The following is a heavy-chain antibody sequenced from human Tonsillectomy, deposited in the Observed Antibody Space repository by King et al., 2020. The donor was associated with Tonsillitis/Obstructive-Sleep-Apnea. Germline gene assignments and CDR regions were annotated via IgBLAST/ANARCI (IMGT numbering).Heavy chain of an antibody. CDR1: GGSFSGYY. D-gene: IGHD2-2*02. Sequence: VQLQQWGAGLLKPSETLSLTCAVYGGSFSGYYWSWIRQPPGKGLEWIGEINHSGSTNYNPSLKSRVTISVDTSKNQFSLKLSSVTAVDTAVYYCAGGVPAAIHDYYYYYMDVWGKGTTVTVSS. V-gene: IGHV4-34*01. CDR2: INHSGST. J-gene: IGHJ6*03. CDR3: AGGVPAAIHDYYYYYMDV.